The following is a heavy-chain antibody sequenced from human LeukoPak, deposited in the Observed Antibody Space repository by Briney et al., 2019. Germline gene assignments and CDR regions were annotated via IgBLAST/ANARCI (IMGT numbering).Heavy chain of an antibody. Sequence: GGPLRLSCAASGFTFSSYAMSWVRQAPGKGLEWVSAISGSGGSTYYADSVKGRLTISRDNSKNTLYLQMNSLRAEDTAVYYCAKALSVAGGDYWGQGTLVTVSS. CDR2: ISGSGGST. V-gene: IGHV3-23*01. CDR1: GFTFSSYA. CDR3: AKALSVAGGDY. J-gene: IGHJ4*02. D-gene: IGHD6-19*01.